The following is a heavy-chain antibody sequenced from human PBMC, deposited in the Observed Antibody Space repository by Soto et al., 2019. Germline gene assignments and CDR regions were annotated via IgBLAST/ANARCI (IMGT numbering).Heavy chain of an antibody. V-gene: IGHV4-34*01. CDR2: INHSGST. Sequence: SETLSLTCAVYGGSFSGYYWSWIRQPPGKGLEWIGEINHSGSTSYNPSLKSRVTISVDTSKNQFSLKLSSVTAADTAVYYCARSLGSWYYFDYWGQGTLVTVSS. CDR1: GGSFSGYY. D-gene: IGHD6-13*01. CDR3: ARSLGSWYYFDY. J-gene: IGHJ4*02.